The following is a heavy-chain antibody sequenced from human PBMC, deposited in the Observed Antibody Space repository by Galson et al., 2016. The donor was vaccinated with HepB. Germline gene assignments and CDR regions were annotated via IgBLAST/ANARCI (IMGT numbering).Heavy chain of an antibody. CDR3: AREDRVKKGLRSHIHYFDF. CDR1: GYSFSAYY. CDR2: INPDGGGT. J-gene: IGHJ4*02. V-gene: IGHV1-2*02. Sequence: SVKVSCKASGYSFSAYYIHWVRQAPGQGLQWMGSINPDGGGTNYAQKFQGGVTLTRDKSTNTAYLELRRLRSDDTAIYFCAREDRVKKGLRSHIHYFDFWGQGTLVTVSS. D-gene: IGHD2-15*01.